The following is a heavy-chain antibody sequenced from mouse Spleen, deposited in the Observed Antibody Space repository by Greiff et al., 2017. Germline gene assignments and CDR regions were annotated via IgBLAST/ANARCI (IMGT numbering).Heavy chain of an antibody. V-gene: IGHV5-16*01. CDR1: GFTFSDYY. CDR3: ARDSWDDAMDY. J-gene: IGHJ4*01. D-gene: IGHD4-1*01. Sequence: EVQLVESEGGLVQPGSSMKLSCTASGFTFSDYYMAWVRQVPEKGLEWVANINYDGSSTYYLDSLKSRFIISRDNAKNILYLQMSSLKSEDTATYYCARDSWDDAMDYWGQGTSVTVSS. CDR2: INYDGSST.